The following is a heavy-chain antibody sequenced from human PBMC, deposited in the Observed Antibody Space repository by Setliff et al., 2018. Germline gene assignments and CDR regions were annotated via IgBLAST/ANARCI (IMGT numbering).Heavy chain of an antibody. Sequence: ASVKVSCKASGYTFTSYDINWVRQATGQGLEWMGWMNPNSGNTGYAQKFQGRVTITRNTSISTAYMELSSLRSEDTAVYYCARLYYYGSGINGMDVWGQGTTVTVSS. V-gene: IGHV1-8*03. D-gene: IGHD3-10*01. CDR1: GYTFTSYD. CDR2: MNPNSGNT. J-gene: IGHJ6*02. CDR3: ARLYYYGSGINGMDV.